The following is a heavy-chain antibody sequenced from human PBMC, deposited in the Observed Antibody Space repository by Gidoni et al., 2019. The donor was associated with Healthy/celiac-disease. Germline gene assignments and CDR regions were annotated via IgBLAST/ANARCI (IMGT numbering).Heavy chain of an antibody. D-gene: IGHD3-10*01. Sequence: EVQLLESGGGLVQPGVSLRLSCAASGFTFSSYAMSWVRQAPGKGLEWVSAISGSGGSTYYADSVKGRFTISRDNSKNTLYLQMNSLRAEDTAVYYCAKGVWFGEFPVSWFDPWGQGTLVTVSS. J-gene: IGHJ5*02. CDR3: AKGVWFGEFPVSWFDP. CDR1: GFTFSSYA. V-gene: IGHV3-23*01. CDR2: ISGSGGST.